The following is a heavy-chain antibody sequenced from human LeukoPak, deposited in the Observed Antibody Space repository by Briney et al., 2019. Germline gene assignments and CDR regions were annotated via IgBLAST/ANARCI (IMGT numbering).Heavy chain of an antibody. V-gene: IGHV1-2*02. J-gene: IGHJ4*02. Sequence: QAPGQGLEWMGWINPNSGGTNYAQKFQGRVTMTRDTSISTAYMELSRLRSDDTAVYYCARAGLRLGELSSLDYWGQGTLVTVSS. CDR3: ARAGLRLGELSSLDY. CDR2: INPNSGGT. D-gene: IGHD3-16*02.